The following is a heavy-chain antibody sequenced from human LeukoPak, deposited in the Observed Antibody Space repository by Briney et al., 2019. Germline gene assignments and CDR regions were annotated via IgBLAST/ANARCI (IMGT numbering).Heavy chain of an antibody. J-gene: IGHJ4*02. V-gene: IGHV1-46*01. CDR2: INPSGGST. D-gene: IGHD3-22*01. Sequence: ASVKVSCKASGYTFTSYGISWVRQAPRQGPEWMGIINPSGGSTSYAQKFQGRVTMTRDTSTSTVYMELSSLRSEDTAVYYCARGMTMIVVVMGYWGQGTLVTVSS. CDR3: ARGMTMIVVVMGY. CDR1: GYTFTSYG.